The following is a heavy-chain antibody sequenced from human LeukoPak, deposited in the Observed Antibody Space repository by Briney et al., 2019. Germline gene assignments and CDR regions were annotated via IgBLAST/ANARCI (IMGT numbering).Heavy chain of an antibody. CDR2: IHYTGSV. J-gene: IGHJ4*02. Sequence: SETLSLTCTVSGGSMDTYYWSWIRQPPGKGLEWIGYIHYTGSVHYNPSLKSRVTISLDTPKNQFSLRLTSVTAADTAIYFCAGDMGAITVDYWGQGVLVTVSS. CDR3: AGDMGAITVDY. D-gene: IGHD1-26*01. V-gene: IGHV4-59*08. CDR1: GGSMDTYY.